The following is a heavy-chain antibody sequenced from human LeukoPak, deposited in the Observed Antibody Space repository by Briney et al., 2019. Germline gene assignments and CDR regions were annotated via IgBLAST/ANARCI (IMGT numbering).Heavy chain of an antibody. Sequence: GGSLRLSCADSGFTFSSYWMHWVRQAPGKGLMWVSRINTDGSSSNYAGSVKGRFTISRDNAKNTLYLQMNSLRAEDTAVYYCARVYSYSDPMDHWGQGTPVTVSS. CDR3: ARVYSYSDPMDH. CDR1: GFTFSSYW. V-gene: IGHV3-74*01. CDR2: INTDGSSS. D-gene: IGHD1-26*01. J-gene: IGHJ4*02.